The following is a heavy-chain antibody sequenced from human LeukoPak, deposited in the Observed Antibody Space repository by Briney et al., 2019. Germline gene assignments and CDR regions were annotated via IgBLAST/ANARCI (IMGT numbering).Heavy chain of an antibody. CDR2: IYYSGST. J-gene: IGHJ6*03. CDR3: ARVVDPSSSWYSGAYYYMDV. V-gene: IGHV4-59*01. CDR1: GGSISSYY. D-gene: IGHD6-13*01. Sequence: PSETLSLTCTVSGGSISSYYWSWIRQPPGKGLEWIGYIYYSGSTNYNPSLKSRVTISVDTSKNQISLKLSSVTAADTAVYYCARVVDPSSSWYSGAYYYMDVWGKGTTVTVSS.